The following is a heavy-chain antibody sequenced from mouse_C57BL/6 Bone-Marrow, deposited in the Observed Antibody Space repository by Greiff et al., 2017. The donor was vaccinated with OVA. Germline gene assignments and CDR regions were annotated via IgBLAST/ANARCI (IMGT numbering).Heavy chain of an antibody. CDR1: GFTFSSYA. CDR2: ISDGGSYT. Sequence: EVMLVESGGGLVKPGGSLKLSCAASGFTFSSYAMSWVRQTPEKRLEWVATISDGGSYTYYPDNVKGRFTISRDNAKNNLYLQMSHLKSEDTAMYYCVRDPIYYYGSSPFVYWGQGTLVTVSA. J-gene: IGHJ3*01. D-gene: IGHD1-1*01. V-gene: IGHV5-4*01. CDR3: VRDPIYYYGSSPFVY.